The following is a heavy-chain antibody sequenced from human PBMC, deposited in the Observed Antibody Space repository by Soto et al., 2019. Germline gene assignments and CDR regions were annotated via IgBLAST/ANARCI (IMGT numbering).Heavy chain of an antibody. J-gene: IGHJ4*02. V-gene: IGHV4-38-2*01. Sequence: QVQLQESGPGPVKPSETLSLTCAVSGYSISSGYYWGWIRQPPGKGLEWIGSIYHSGSTYYNPSLKSRVTISVDTSKNQFSLKLSSVTAADTAVYYCARVNYDSSGYYGAGYYFDYWGQGTLVTVSS. CDR2: IYHSGST. CDR1: GYSISSGYY. CDR3: ARVNYDSSGYYGAGYYFDY. D-gene: IGHD3-22*01.